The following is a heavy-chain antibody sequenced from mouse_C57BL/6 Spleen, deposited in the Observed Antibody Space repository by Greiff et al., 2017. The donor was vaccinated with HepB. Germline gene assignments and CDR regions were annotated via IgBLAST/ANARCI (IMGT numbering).Heavy chain of an antibody. V-gene: IGHV6-6*01. Sequence: EVKLMESGGGLVQPGGSMKLSCAASGFTFSDAWMDWVRQSPEKGLEWVAEIRNKANNHATYYAESVKGRFTISRDDSKSSVYLQMNSLRAEDTGIYYCTRGLRQYYYAMDYWGQGTSVTVSS. CDR3: TRGLRQYYYAMDY. CDR2: IRNKANNHAT. J-gene: IGHJ4*01. D-gene: IGHD2-4*01. CDR1: GFTFSDAW.